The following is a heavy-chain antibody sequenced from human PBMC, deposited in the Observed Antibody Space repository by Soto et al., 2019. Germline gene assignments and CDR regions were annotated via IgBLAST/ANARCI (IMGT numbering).Heavy chain of an antibody. J-gene: IGHJ6*02. CDR2: INHRGST. V-gene: IGHV4-34*01. CDR3: ATVTGRYYSAMDV. Sequence: QVQLQQWGAGLLKPSETLSLTCAVYGGSFSGYYWSWIRQPPGKGLEWIGEINHRGSTNYNPSLKLPVTISVHTSTTPLSLNLSSVPAADPPLYFCATVTGRYYSAMDVCRQATTVTVSS. CDR1: GGSFSGYY.